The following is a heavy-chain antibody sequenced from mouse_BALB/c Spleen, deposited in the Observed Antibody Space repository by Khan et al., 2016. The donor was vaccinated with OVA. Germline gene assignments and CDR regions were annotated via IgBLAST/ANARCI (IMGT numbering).Heavy chain of an antibody. CDR2: ITNSGST. J-gene: IGHJ4*01. V-gene: IGHV3-2*02. D-gene: IGHD4-1*01. CDR3: ASELGLYYAMDY. Sequence: EVQLQESGPGLVKPSQCLSLTCTVTGYSITRDYAWNWIRQFPGNKLEWMGYITNSGSTNYKPSLNRRITSTRDTDKKQFFLQLNSVTTGDTTKYYCASELGLYYAMDYWGQGTSVTVSS. CDR1: GYSITRDYA.